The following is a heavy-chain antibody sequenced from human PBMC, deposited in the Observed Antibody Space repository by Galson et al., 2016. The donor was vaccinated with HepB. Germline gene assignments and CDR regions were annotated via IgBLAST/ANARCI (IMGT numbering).Heavy chain of an antibody. Sequence: SVKVSCKASRYSFTSHTIHWVRQAPGQGLEWLGWINAGNGNTKYSQKSQGRVTITRDTSANTAYMELTSLRSEDTAVYYCARARTPCVSGRALDYWGQGTLVTVST. CDR1: RYSFTSHT. J-gene: IGHJ4*02. V-gene: IGHV1-3*01. CDR3: ARARTPCVSGRALDY. CDR2: INAGNGNT. D-gene: IGHD6-19*01.